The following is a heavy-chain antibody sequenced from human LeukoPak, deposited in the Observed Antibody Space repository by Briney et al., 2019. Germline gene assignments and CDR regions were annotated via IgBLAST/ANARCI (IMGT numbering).Heavy chain of an antibody. CDR2: ISTSGSTT. J-gene: IGHJ4*02. V-gene: IGHV3-48*04. D-gene: IGHD2-15*01. CDR1: GFTFSSYS. CDR3: ARMDPGGWFVLLYYFDY. Sequence: LPGGSLRLSCAASGFTFSSYSMNWVRQAPGKGLEYISYISTSGSTTYYADSVKGRFTISRDNAKNSLYLQMNSLRAEDTAVYYCARMDPGGWFVLLYYFDYWGQGTLVTVSS.